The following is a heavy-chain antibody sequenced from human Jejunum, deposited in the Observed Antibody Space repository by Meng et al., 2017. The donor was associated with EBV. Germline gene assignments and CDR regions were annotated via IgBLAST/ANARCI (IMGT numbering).Heavy chain of an antibody. CDR1: GGSTSSGGYS. CDR3: ARGAYFDY. J-gene: IGHJ4*02. Sequence: QVQLRGPGSGLVKTSRTLSLPCAFSGGSTSSGGYSWPSIRQPPGTGLQWIGYIYYSGGDFYNPSLKSRVTLSVDRSKNQFSLNLSSATAADTDVYYCARGAYFDYWGQGTLVTVSS. CDR2: IYYSGGD. V-gene: IGHV4-30-2*01.